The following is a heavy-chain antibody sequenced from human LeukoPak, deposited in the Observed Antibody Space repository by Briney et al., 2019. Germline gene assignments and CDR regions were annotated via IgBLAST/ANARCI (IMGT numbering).Heavy chain of an antibody. Sequence: SGGSLRLSCAASGFTFSSYAMNWVRQAPGKGLEWVSTISGSGDSTYYADSVKGRFTISRDNSRNTLYLQMNSLRAEDAAVYYCAILTGGHSSGYYWGQGTLVTVSS. J-gene: IGHJ4*02. CDR1: GFTFSSYA. D-gene: IGHD6-19*01. V-gene: IGHV3-23*01. CDR3: AILTGGHSSGYY. CDR2: ISGSGDST.